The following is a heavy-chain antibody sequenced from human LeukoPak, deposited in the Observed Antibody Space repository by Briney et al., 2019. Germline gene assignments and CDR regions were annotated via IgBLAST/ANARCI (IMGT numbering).Heavy chain of an antibody. V-gene: IGHV1-69*13. D-gene: IGHD6-6*01. CDR1: GGTFSSYA. J-gene: IGHJ6*02. Sequence: SVKVSCKASGGTFSSYALSWVRQAPGQGLEWMGGIIPIFGTANYAQKFQGRVTITADESTSTAYMELSSLRSEDTAVYYCARLPLRSIAVGYYGMDVWGQGTTVTVSS. CDR2: IIPIFGTA. CDR3: ARLPLRSIAVGYYGMDV.